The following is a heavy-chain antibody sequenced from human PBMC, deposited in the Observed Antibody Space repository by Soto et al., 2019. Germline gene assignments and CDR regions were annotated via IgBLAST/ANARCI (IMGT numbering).Heavy chain of an antibody. J-gene: IGHJ4*02. CDR1: GFTFSSYS. Sequence: PGGSLRLSCAASGFTFSSYSMNWVRQAPGKGLEWVSYISSSSSTMYYADSVKGRFTISRDNAKNSLFPHMNSLRDEDTAVYYCARDSTDADSGSYSGDYWGQGTLVTVSS. CDR3: ARDSTDADSGSYSGDY. V-gene: IGHV3-48*02. D-gene: IGHD1-26*01. CDR2: ISSSSSTM.